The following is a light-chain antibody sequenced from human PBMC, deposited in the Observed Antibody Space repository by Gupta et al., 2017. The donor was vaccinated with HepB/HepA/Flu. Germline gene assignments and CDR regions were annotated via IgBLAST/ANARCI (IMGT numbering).Light chain of an antibody. J-gene: IGLJ1*01. CDR1: DSNIGSNP. CDR3: ATWDDSLNAYV. V-gene: IGLV1-44*01. Sequence: QPVLTQPPSASGTPGQRPTLCCSGSDSNIGSNPVYWYQQVPGTAPKIFIYKNDQRPSGVPDRFSGSRSGTSASLAISGLQSEDEADYYCATWDDSLNAYVFATGTNVAVL. CDR2: KND.